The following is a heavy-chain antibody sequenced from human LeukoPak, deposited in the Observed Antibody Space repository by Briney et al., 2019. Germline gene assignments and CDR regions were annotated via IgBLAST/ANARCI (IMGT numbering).Heavy chain of an antibody. J-gene: IGHJ4*02. V-gene: IGHV4-61*02. CDR2: IYTSGST. CDR1: GGSISSGSYY. D-gene: IGHD3-10*01. CDR3: ARDLSGFGELLDY. Sequence: PSETLSLTCTVSGGSISSGSYYWSWIRQPAGKGLEWIGRIYTSGSTNYNPSLKSRVTISVDTSKNQFSLKLSSVTAADTAVYYCARDLSGFGELLDYWGQGTLVTVSS.